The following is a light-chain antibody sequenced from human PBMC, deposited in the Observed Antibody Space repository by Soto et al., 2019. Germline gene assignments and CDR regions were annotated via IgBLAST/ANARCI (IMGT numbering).Light chain of an antibody. CDR3: QQYNNWPLT. J-gene: IGKJ4*01. CDR2: DAS. V-gene: IGKV3-15*01. Sequence: EIVMTQSPATLSVSQGERATLSCRASQSVNNNLAWYQQKPGQAPRLLIYDASARATGIPARFSGSGSGTEFTLTISSLQSEDFAVYYCQQYNNWPLTFGGGTKVEIK. CDR1: QSVNNN.